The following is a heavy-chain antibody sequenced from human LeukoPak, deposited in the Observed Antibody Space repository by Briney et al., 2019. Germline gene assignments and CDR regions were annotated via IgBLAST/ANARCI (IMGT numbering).Heavy chain of an antibody. Sequence: GGSLRLSCAASGFTVSSNYMSWVRQAPGKGLEWVSVIYGGGSTYYADSVKGRFTISRDNSKNTLYLQMNSLRAEDTAVYYCARNPTPPWFDPWGQGTLVTVSS. V-gene: IGHV3-66*02. J-gene: IGHJ5*02. CDR3: ARNPTPPWFDP. CDR1: GFTVSSNY. CDR2: IYGGGST.